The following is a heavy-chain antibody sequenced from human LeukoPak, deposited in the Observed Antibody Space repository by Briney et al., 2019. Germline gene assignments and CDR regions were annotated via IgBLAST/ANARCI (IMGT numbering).Heavy chain of an antibody. J-gene: IGHJ4*02. CDR3: ARDSRQWLVGGY. CDR1: GFTASSNY. Sequence: GGSLRLSCAASGFTASSNYMSWVRQAPGKGLEWVSVIYSGGSTYYADSVKGRFTISRDNSKNTLYLQMNSLRAEDTAVYYCARDSRQWLVGGYWGQGTLVTVSS. CDR2: IYSGGST. D-gene: IGHD6-19*01. V-gene: IGHV3-66*01.